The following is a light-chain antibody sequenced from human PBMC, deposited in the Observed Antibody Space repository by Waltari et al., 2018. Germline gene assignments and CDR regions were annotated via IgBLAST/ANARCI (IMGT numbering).Light chain of an antibody. CDR1: SSDVGSYNL. CDR2: EDN. J-gene: IGLJ3*02. V-gene: IGLV2-23*01. Sequence: QSALTQPASVSGSPGQSITISCTGTSSDVGSYNLVSWYQQHPGKAPKHMIYEDNKRPAGVSNRFSGSKSGNTASLTISGLQAEDEADYYCCSYAGSTIWVFGGGTKLTVL. CDR3: CSYAGSTIWV.